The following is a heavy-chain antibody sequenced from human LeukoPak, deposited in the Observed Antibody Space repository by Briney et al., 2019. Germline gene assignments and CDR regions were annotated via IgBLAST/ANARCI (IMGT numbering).Heavy chain of an antibody. CDR2: IYYSGST. J-gene: IGHJ4*02. Sequence: PSETLSLTCTVSGGSISSSSYYWGWIRQPPGKGLEWIGSIYYSGSTYYNPSLKSRVTISVYTSKNQFSLKLSSVTAADTAVYYCASLDFWSGYSVGYWGQGTLVTVSS. CDR1: GGSISSSSYY. D-gene: IGHD3-3*01. V-gene: IGHV4-39*01. CDR3: ASLDFWSGYSVGY.